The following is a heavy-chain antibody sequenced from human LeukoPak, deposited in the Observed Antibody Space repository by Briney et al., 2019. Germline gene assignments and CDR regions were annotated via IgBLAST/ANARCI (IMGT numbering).Heavy chain of an antibody. CDR1: GGTFSSYA. J-gene: IGHJ4*02. D-gene: IGHD6-19*01. Sequence: SVKVSCKASGGTFSSYAISWVRQAPGQGLEWMGGIIPIFGTANYAQKFQGRVTITADESTSTAYMELSSLRSEDAAVYYCARGYSSGWTDLDYWGQGTLVTVSS. CDR2: IIPIFGTA. CDR3: ARGYSSGWTDLDY. V-gene: IGHV1-69*13.